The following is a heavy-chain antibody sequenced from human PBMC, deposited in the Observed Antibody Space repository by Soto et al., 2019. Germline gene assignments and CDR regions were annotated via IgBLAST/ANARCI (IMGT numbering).Heavy chain of an antibody. J-gene: IGHJ6*02. Sequence: QVHLQESGPGLVKPSQTLSLTCTVSGGSINSGGYYWSWIRQHPVKGLEWIGYIYYIGSTYYTPSLKSRVTMSIDTSKNLFSLRLSSVTAADTAVYYCAREKGYCSGGSCYSRAYYGVDVWGRGTTVTVSS. CDR2: IYYIGST. CDR1: GGSINSGGYY. CDR3: AREKGYCSGGSCYSRAYYGVDV. D-gene: IGHD2-15*01. V-gene: IGHV4-31*03.